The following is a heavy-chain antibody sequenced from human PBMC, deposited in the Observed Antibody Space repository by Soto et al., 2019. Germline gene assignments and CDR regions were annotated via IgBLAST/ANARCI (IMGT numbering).Heavy chain of an antibody. CDR1: GFTFSTYA. J-gene: IGHJ6*02. V-gene: IGHV3-23*01. D-gene: IGHD5-18*01. CDR3: AKDPGYTYGHGLDV. CDR2: ISGNGDKT. Sequence: EVQLLESGGDLVQPGGSLRLSCAPSGFTFSTYAMNWVRQAPGKGLEWVSGISGNGDKTYYADSVKGRFTISRDNSKKMLYLQMNTLRAKDTAVYYCAKDPGYTYGHGLDVWGQGTTVTVSS.